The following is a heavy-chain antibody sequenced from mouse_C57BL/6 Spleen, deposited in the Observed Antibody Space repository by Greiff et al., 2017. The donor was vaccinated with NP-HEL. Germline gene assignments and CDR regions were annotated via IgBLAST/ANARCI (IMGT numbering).Heavy chain of an antibody. CDR2: ISYDGSN. J-gene: IGHJ2*01. V-gene: IGHV3-6*01. CDR1: GYSITSGYY. CDR3: ARETTVGFDY. Sequence: EVQLQESGPGLVKPSQSLSLTCSVTGYSITSGYYWNWIRQFPGNKLEWMGYISYDGSNNYNPSLKNRISITRDTSKNQFFLKLNSVTTEDTATYYCARETTVGFDYWGQGTTLTVSS. D-gene: IGHD1-1*01.